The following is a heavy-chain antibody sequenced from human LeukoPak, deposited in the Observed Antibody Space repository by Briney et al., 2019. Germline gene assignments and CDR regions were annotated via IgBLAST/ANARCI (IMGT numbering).Heavy chain of an antibody. CDR1: GYTFTGYY. CDR3: ARVYSSSWSTESYYYGMDV. Sequence: ASVKVSCKASGYTFTGYYMHWVRQAPGQGLEWMGWINPNSGGTNYAQKFQGRVTMTRDTSIRTAYMELSRLRSDDTAVYYCARVYSSSWSTESYYYGMDVWGQGTTVTVSS. CDR2: INPNSGGT. V-gene: IGHV1-2*02. J-gene: IGHJ6*02. D-gene: IGHD6-13*01.